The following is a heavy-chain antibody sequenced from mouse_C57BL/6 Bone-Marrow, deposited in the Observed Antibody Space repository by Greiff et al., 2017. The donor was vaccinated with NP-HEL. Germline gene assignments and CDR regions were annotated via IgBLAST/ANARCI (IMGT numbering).Heavy chain of an antibody. J-gene: IGHJ2*01. CDR3: ARKGSYFDY. CDR1: GYTFTSYG. V-gene: IGHV1-81*01. Sequence: VQGVESGAELARPGASVKLSCKASGYTFTSYGISWVKQRPGQGLEWIGEIYPRSGNTYYNEKFKGKATLTADKSSSTAYMELRSLTSEDSAVYFCARKGSYFDYWGQGTTLTVSS. CDR2: IYPRSGNT.